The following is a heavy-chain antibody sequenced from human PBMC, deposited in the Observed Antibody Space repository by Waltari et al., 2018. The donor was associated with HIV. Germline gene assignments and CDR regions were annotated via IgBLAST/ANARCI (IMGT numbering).Heavy chain of an antibody. Sequence: QLQLQESGPGLVKPSETLSLTCTVSGGSISSSSYYWGWIRQPPGKGLEWIGRIYYSGSTYYNPSLKSRVTISVDTSKNQFSLKLSSVTAADTAVYYCARQRGNWIAWFDPWGQGTLVTVSS. CDR2: IYYSGST. CDR1: GGSISSSSYY. D-gene: IGHD2-21*01. V-gene: IGHV4-39*01. CDR3: ARQRGNWIAWFDP. J-gene: IGHJ5*02.